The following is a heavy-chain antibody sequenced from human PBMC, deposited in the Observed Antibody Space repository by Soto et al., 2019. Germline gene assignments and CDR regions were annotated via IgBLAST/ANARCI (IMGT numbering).Heavy chain of an antibody. D-gene: IGHD2-15*01. CDR1: GDSFTRYW. J-gene: IGHJ4*02. V-gene: IGHV5-51*01. Sequence: ECLTSSCRSSGDSFTRYWIGWVRQMPGKGLEWMGIIYPGDSDIRYSPSFQGQVTISADKSISTAYLQWSSLKAPDTAMYYCARTGCSGGSCWLDYWGQGTLVTVSS. CDR3: ARTGCSGGSCWLDY. CDR2: IYPGDSDI.